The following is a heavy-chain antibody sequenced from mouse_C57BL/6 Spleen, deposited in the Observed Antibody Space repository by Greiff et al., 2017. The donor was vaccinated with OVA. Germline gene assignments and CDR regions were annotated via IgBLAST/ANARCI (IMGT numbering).Heavy chain of an antibody. CDR1: FFTFTCYC. D-gene: IGHD2-12*01. J-gene: IGHJ2*01. CDR3: ARDDTNYFDY. V-gene: IGHV1-7*01. CDR2: FNPSSGYT. Sequence: QFQLQQSGAVLAQPGASVQLSFQASFFTFTCYCLHFLLHSPGPVLYLIGYFNPSSGYTKYNQKFKDKATLTADKSSSTAYMQLSSLTYEDSAVYYCARDDTNYFDYWGQGTTLTVSS.